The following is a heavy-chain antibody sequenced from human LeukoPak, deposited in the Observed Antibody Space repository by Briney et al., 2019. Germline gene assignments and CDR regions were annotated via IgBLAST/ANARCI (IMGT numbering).Heavy chain of an antibody. V-gene: IGHV4-4*07. CDR3: ASDLYYDFCCGYFWFDP. D-gene: IGHD3-3*01. Sequence: SETLSLTCTVSGGSISSYHWSWIRQPAGKGLEWIGRIYTSGSTNYNPSLKSRVTISVDKSKNQFSLKLSSVTAADTAVYYCASDLYYDFCCGYFWFDPWGQGTLVTVSS. J-gene: IGHJ5*02. CDR1: GGSISSYH. CDR2: IYTSGST.